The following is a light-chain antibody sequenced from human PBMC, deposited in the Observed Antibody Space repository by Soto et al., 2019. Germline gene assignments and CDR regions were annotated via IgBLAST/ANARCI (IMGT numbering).Light chain of an antibody. J-gene: IGKJ5*01. Sequence: DIQMTQSPSFLSASVGDRVTISCRASQAINTYLNWYQQKPGKAPKLLIYGTSDLQNGVPSRFSGGRSGTAFPLTISSLQPEDFATYYCQQSYSTLLIAFGQGTRLEV. CDR2: GTS. CDR3: QQSYSTLLIA. CDR1: QAINTY. V-gene: IGKV1-39*01.